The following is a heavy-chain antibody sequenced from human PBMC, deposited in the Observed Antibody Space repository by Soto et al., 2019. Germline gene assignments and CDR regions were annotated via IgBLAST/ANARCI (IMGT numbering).Heavy chain of an antibody. J-gene: IGHJ3*02. CDR3: AMDRRESGFRLGSRMYAFDI. CDR2: ISSSSSYI. V-gene: IGHV3-21*01. D-gene: IGHD2-15*01. Sequence: GGSLSLSCATSGFTFSTYSMIWVRQSPGKGLERVSSISSSSSYIYYADLVKGRFTISRDNSKNTLYLQMNSMRAEDTAVYYCAMDRRESGFRLGSRMYAFDILCKGTMVTVSS. CDR1: GFTFSTYS.